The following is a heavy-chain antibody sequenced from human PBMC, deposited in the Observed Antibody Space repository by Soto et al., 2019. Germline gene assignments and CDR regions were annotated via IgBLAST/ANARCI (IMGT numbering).Heavy chain of an antibody. D-gene: IGHD4-4*01. V-gene: IGHV3-30*18. J-gene: IGHJ4*02. CDR1: GFTFSSYG. CDR2: ISYDGSNK. Sequence: GGSLRLSCAASGFTFSSYGMHWVRQAPGKGLEWVAVISYDGSNKYYADSVKGRFTISRDNSKNTLYLQMKSLRAEDTAVYYCAKDLIYSNYGALDYWGQGTLVTVSS. CDR3: AKDLIYSNYGALDY.